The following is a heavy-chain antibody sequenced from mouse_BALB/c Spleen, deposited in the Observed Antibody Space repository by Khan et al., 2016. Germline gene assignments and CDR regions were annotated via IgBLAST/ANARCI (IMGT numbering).Heavy chain of an antibody. D-gene: IGHD4-1*01. Sequence: EVQLVESGPGLVKPSQSLSLTCTVTVYSITSDYAWNWIRQFPGNKLEWMGYISYSGSTSYNPSLKSRISITRDTSKNQFFLQLNSVTTEDTATYYCATNWGYWYFDVWGAGTTVTVSS. CDR3: ATNWGYWYFDV. V-gene: IGHV3-2*02. J-gene: IGHJ1*01. CDR1: VYSITSDYA. CDR2: ISYSGST.